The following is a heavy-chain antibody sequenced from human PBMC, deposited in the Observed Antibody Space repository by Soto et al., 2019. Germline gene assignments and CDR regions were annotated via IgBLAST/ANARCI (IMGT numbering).Heavy chain of an antibody. J-gene: IGHJ4*02. CDR2: IYYSGST. CDR1: GGSISSYY. Sequence: PSETLSLTCTVSGGSISSYYWSWIRQPPGKGLEWIGYIYYSGSTNYNPSLKSRVTISVDTSKNHFTLNLTSVTAADTAVYYCAGGTGSGNYEFWGQGTLVTVSS. D-gene: IGHD3-10*01. CDR3: AGGTGSGNYEF. V-gene: IGHV4-59*08.